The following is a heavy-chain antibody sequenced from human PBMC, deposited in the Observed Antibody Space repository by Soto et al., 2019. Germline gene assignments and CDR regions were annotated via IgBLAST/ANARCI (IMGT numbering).Heavy chain of an antibody. V-gene: IGHV1-69*04. Sequence: ASVKVSCKASGGTFSSYTISWVRQAPGQGLEWMGRIIPILGIANYAQKFQGRVTITADKSTSTAYMELSSLRSEDTAVYYCARDPGWVVAAPIKGAFDSWGQGTMVTVAS. J-gene: IGHJ3*02. CDR2: IIPILGIA. D-gene: IGHD2-15*01. CDR3: ARDPGWVVAAPIKGAFDS. CDR1: GGTFSSYT.